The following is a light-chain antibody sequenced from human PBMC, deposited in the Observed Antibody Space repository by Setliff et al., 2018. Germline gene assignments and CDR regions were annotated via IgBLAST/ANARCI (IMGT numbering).Light chain of an antibody. CDR2: GNF. CDR3: STWDYSLRTHV. CDR1: SDNIGRNA. J-gene: IGLJ1*01. V-gene: IGLV1-44*01. Sequence: QFALTQEASVSGTVGQKVTLSCTGESDNIGRNAVGWYQQSSHGAPKTVMLGNFLPSGIPDRFSGSKSGTTASLTISGLQLEDEADYYCSTWDYSLRTHVFGTGTKV.